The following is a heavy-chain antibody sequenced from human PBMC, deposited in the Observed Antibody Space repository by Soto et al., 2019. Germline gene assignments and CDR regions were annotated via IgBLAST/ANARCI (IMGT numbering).Heavy chain of an antibody. V-gene: IGHV4-30-2*01. CDR3: ARVGGITGTTFDY. CDR2: IYHSGST. D-gene: IGHD1-7*01. J-gene: IGHJ4*02. Sequence: PSETLSLTCAVSGGTISSGGYSWSWIRQPPGKGLEWIGYIYHSGSTYYNPSLKSRVTISVDRSKNQFSLKLSSVTAADTAVYYCARVGGITGTTFDYWGQGSPVTVSS. CDR1: GGTISSGGYS.